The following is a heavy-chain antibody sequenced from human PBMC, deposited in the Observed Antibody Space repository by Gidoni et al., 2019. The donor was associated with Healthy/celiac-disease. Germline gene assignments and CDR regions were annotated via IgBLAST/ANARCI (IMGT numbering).Heavy chain of an antibody. D-gene: IGHD6-19*01. Sequence: EVQLVESGGGLVQPGRSLRLSCAASGFTFDDYAMHWVRQAPGKGLEWVSGISWNSGSIGYADSVKGRFTISRDNAKNSLYLQMNSLRAEDTALYYCAKDNGAVAALDYWGQGTLVTVSS. V-gene: IGHV3-9*01. J-gene: IGHJ4*02. CDR2: ISWNSGSI. CDR3: AKDNGAVAALDY. CDR1: GFTFDDYA.